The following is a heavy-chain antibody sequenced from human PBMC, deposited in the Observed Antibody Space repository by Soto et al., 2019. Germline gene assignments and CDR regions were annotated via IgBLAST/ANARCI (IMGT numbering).Heavy chain of an antibody. J-gene: IGHJ5*02. CDR2: INAGNGNT. V-gene: IGHV1-3*05. CDR3: ARDPGKYVRGWFDP. CDR1: GYTFTSYT. Sequence: QVQLVQSGAEEKKPGASVKVSCKASGYTFTSYTMHWVRQAPGQRLEWMGWINAGNGNTKYSQKFQGRVTITRDTSASTAYMELSSLRSEDTAVYYCARDPGKYVRGWFDPWCQGTLVTVSS. D-gene: IGHD3-10*01.